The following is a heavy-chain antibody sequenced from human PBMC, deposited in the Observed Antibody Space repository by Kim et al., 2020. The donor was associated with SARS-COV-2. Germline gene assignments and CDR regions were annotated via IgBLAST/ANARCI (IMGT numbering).Heavy chain of an antibody. J-gene: IGHJ4*02. Sequence: IDYPDSVQGRFTISRDNAKNSLFLQMNSLGTNDTAFYYCAKNSGYDYAFDSWGQGTLVTVSS. CDR2: I. D-gene: IGHD5-12*01. V-gene: IGHV3-9*01. CDR3: AKNSGYDYAFDS.